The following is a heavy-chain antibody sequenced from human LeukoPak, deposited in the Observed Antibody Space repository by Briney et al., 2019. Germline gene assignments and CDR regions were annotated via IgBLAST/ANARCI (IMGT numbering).Heavy chain of an antibody. CDR2: IYPGDSDT. CDR1: GYSFTSYW. CDR3: ARSVYCSGGSCYGPFDY. Sequence: GESLKISCKGSGYSFTSYWIGWVRQMPGKGLEWMGIIYPGDSDTRYSPSFQGQVTISADKSISTAYLQWSSLKASDTAMYYCARSVYCSGGSCYGPFDYWGQGTLVTVSS. J-gene: IGHJ4*02. V-gene: IGHV5-51*01. D-gene: IGHD2-15*01.